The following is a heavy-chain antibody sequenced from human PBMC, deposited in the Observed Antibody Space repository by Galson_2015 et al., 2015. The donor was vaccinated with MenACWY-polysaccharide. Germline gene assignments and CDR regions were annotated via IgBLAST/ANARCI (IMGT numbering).Heavy chain of an antibody. V-gene: IGHV4-59*07. CDR2: IHSTGST. CDR3: AKFSAYSGTYAHYLDY. D-gene: IGHD3-16*01. Sequence: DTLSLTCTVSGDSISGNYWSWIRHPPGRGLEWIAYIHSTGSTNYSPSLKSRVTISVDTSKNQFYLNLNSLTAADTAVYYCAKFSAYSGTYAHYLDYWGQGTLVTVSS. J-gene: IGHJ4*02. CDR1: GDSISGNY.